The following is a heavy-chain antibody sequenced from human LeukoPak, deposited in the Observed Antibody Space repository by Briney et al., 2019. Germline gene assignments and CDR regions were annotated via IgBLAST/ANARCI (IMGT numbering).Heavy chain of an antibody. Sequence: GRSLRLSCAASGFTFSSYGMHWVRQAPGKGLEWVAVIWYDGSNKYYADSVKGRFTISRDNSKNTLYLQMNSLRAEDTAVYYCARDYDFWSGYTFDYWGQGTLVTVSS. CDR2: IWYDGSNK. CDR3: ARDYDFWSGYTFDY. CDR1: GFTFSSYG. J-gene: IGHJ4*02. V-gene: IGHV3-33*01. D-gene: IGHD3-3*01.